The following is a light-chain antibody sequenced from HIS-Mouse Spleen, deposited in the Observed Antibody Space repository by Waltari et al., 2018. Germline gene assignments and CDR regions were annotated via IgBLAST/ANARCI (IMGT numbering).Light chain of an antibody. Sequence: QSALTQPASVSGSPGQSITISCTGTSSDVGGYNYVSWYQQHPGNAPKLMLYDVSNRPSGGSNRFSGSKSGNTASLTISGLQAEDEADYYCSSYTSSSTLVFGGGTKLTVL. CDR2: DVS. J-gene: IGLJ3*02. CDR3: SSYTSSSTLV. CDR1: SSDVGGYNY. V-gene: IGLV2-14*03.